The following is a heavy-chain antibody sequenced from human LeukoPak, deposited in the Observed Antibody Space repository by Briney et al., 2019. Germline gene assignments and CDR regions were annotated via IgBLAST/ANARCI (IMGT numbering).Heavy chain of an antibody. V-gene: IGHV1-2*02. CDR3: ARETIRYDFSPKNYGMDV. CDR2: INPNSGGT. CDR1: GYTFTGYY. J-gene: IGHJ6*02. D-gene: IGHD3-3*01. Sequence: ASVKVSCKASGYTFTGYYMHWVRQAPGQGLEWMGWINPNSGGTNYAQKLQGRVTMTTDTSTSTAYMELRSLRSDDTAVYYCARETIRYDFSPKNYGMDVWGQGTTVTVSS.